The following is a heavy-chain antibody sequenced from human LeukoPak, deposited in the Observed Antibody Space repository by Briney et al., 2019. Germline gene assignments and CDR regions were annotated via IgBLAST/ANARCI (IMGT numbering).Heavy chain of an antibody. Sequence: ASVKVSCKASGYTFTSYGISWVRQAPGQGLEWMGWISVYNGNTNYAQKFQGRVTMTAGTSTSTAYMELRSLRSDDTAVYYCARDQSGSYVYWGQGTLVTVSS. J-gene: IGHJ4*02. CDR2: ISVYNGNT. D-gene: IGHD1-26*01. CDR1: GYTFTSYG. CDR3: ARDQSGSYVY. V-gene: IGHV1-18*01.